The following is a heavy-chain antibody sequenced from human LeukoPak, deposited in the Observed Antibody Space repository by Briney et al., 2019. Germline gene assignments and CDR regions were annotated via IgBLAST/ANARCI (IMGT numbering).Heavy chain of an antibody. CDR3: ARREIVVVRRTYEIEYFQQ. CDR2: INHSGST. J-gene: IGHJ1*01. D-gene: IGHD3-22*01. CDR1: GGSFSGYY. Sequence: PSETLSLTCAVYGGSFSGYYWSGIRPPPGKGLEWIGEINHSGSTNYNPSLKSRGTISVDTSKHQFSLKLSSVTAADTAVYYCARREIVVVRRTYEIEYFQQWGRGSLVTVSS. V-gene: IGHV4-34*01.